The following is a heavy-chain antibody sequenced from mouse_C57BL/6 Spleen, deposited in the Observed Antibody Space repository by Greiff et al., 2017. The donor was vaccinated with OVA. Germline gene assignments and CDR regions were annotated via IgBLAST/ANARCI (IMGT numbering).Heavy chain of an antibody. J-gene: IGHJ4*01. Sequence: EVKLMESGGGLVKPGGSLKLSCAASGFTFSDYGMHWVRQAPEKGLEWVAYISSGSSTIYYADTVKGRFTISRDNAKNTLFLQMTSLRSEDTAMYYCARDDGYIYYYAMDYWGQGTSVTVSS. D-gene: IGHD2-3*01. CDR2: ISSGSSTI. CDR1: GFTFSDYG. V-gene: IGHV5-17*01. CDR3: ARDDGYIYYYAMDY.